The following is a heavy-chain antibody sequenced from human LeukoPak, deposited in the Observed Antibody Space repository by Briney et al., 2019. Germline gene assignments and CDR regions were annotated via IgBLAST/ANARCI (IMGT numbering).Heavy chain of an antibody. D-gene: IGHD2-2*02. J-gene: IGHJ5*02. CDR2: IYYSGST. V-gene: IGHV4-39*01. CDR1: GGPISSSSYY. Sequence: PSETLSLXCTVSGGPISSSSYYWGWIRQPPGKGLEWIGSIYYSGSTYYNPSLKSRVTISVDTSKNQFSLKLSSVTAADTAVYYCASPVCSSTSCYKEGNWFDPWGQGTLVTVSS. CDR3: ASPVCSSTSCYKEGNWFDP.